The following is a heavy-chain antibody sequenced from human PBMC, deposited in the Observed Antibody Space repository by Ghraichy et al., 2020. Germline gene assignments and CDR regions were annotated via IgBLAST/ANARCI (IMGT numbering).Heavy chain of an antibody. Sequence: SETLSLTCAVSGGSISSGGYSWSWIRQPPGKGLEWIGYIYHSGSTYYNPSLKSRVTISVDRSKNQFSLKLSSVTAADTAVYYCARGPEGSGGYFDYWGQGTLVTVSS. J-gene: IGHJ4*02. CDR3: ARGPEGSGGYFDY. D-gene: IGHD2-15*01. V-gene: IGHV4-30-2*01. CDR2: IYHSGST. CDR1: GGSISSGGYS.